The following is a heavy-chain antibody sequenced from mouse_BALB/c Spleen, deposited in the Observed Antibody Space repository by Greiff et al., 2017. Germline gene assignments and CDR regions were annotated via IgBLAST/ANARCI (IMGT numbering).Heavy chain of an antibody. V-gene: IGHV1S22*01. D-gene: IGHD3-1*01. CDR3: TRQLGLGTWFAY. J-gene: IGHJ3*01. CDR2: IYPGSGST. Sequence: LQQPGSELVRPGASVKLSCKASGYTFTSYWMHWVKQRPGQGLEWIGNIYPGSGSTNYDEKFKSKATLTVDTSSSTAYMQLSSLTSEDSAVYYCTRQLGLGTWFAYWGQGTLVTVSA. CDR1: GYTFTSYW.